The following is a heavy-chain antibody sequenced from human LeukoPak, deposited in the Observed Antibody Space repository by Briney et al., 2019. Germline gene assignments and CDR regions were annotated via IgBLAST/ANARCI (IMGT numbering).Heavy chain of an antibody. Sequence: PGGSLRLSCAASGFTFSSYGMHWVRQAPGKGLEWVAVISYDGSNKYYADSVKGRFTISRDNSENTLYLQMNSLRAEDTAVYYCAKVGGLAVAGTDNWMDPWGQGTLVTVSS. V-gene: IGHV3-30*18. D-gene: IGHD6-19*01. CDR1: GFTFSSYG. CDR3: AKVGGLAVAGTDNWMDP. J-gene: IGHJ5*02. CDR2: ISYDGSNK.